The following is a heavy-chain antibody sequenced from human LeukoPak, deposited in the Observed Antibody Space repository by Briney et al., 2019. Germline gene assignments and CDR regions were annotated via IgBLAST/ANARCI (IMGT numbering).Heavy chain of an antibody. CDR3: ARGRGDYSNYYGMDV. CDR2: IWYDGSNK. Sequence: GRSLRLSCAASGFTFSSYGMHWVRQAPGKGLEWVAVIWYDGSNKYYADSVKGRFTISRDNSKNTLYLQMNSLRAEDTAVYYCARGRGDYSNYYGMDVWGQGTTVTVSS. CDR1: GFTFSSYG. D-gene: IGHD4-11*01. J-gene: IGHJ6*02. V-gene: IGHV3-33*08.